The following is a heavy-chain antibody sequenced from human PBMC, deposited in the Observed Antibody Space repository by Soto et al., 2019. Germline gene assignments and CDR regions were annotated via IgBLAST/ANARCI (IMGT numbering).Heavy chain of an antibody. V-gene: IGHV2-5*02. J-gene: IGHJ4*02. Sequence: GSGPYAGEPTQTLTLTCTFSGFSLSTSGVGVGWIRQPPGEALEWLALIYWDDDKRYSPSLKSRLTITKDTSKNQVVLTMTNMDPVDTATYYCALAYYDYIWGSYRSAPLSYWGQGTLVTVSS. CDR1: GFSLSTSGVG. CDR3: ALAYYDYIWGSYRSAPLSY. CDR2: IYWDDDK. D-gene: IGHD3-16*02.